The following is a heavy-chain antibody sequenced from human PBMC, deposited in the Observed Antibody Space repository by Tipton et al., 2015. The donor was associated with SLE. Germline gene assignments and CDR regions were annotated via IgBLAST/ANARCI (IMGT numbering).Heavy chain of an antibody. J-gene: IGHJ4*02. CDR3: ARHCTIFGAVYFDY. CDR1: GGSFSGYY. D-gene: IGHD3-3*01. Sequence: TLSLTCAVYGGSFSGYYWSWIRQPPGKGLEWIGEINHSGSTNYNPSLKSRVTISVDTSKNQFSLKLSSVTAADTAVYYCARHCTIFGAVYFDYWGQGTLVTVSS. CDR2: INHSGST. V-gene: IGHV4-34*01.